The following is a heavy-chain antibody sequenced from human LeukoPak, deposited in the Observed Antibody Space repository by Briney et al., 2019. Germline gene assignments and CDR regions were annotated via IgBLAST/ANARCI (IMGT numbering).Heavy chain of an antibody. J-gene: IGHJ4*02. CDR2: ISGSGGST. D-gene: IGHD4-11*01. Sequence: PGGSLRLSCAASGFTFSSHAMSWVRQAPGKGLEWVSAISGSGGSTYYADSVKGRFTISRDNAKNSLYLQMNSLRAEDTAVYYCARGDSMTRGLFDYWGQGTLVTVSS. CDR3: ARGDSMTRGLFDY. V-gene: IGHV3-23*01. CDR1: GFTFSSHA.